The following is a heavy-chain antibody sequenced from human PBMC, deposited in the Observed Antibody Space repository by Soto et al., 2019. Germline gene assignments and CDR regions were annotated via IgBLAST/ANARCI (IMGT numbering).Heavy chain of an antibody. CDR2: INPAGGTT. D-gene: IGHD2-21*02. CDR1: GYSFTSTY. V-gene: IGHV1-46*01. J-gene: IGHJ4*02. CDR3: ALKVVTYYDN. Sequence: QVQLVQSGAEVKKPGASVRISCRASGYSFTSTYVHWVRQAPGQGPEWMGIINPAGGTTYYAQKFQSRHTITSDTSTDTVFMDLNDLTSEDTAVYFCALKVVTYYDNWGQGTLLTVSS.